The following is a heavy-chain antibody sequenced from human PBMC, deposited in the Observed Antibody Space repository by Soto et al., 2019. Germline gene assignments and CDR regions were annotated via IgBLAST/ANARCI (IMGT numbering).Heavy chain of an antibody. CDR2: INPSGGST. CDR1: GYTFTSYY. CDR3: ARVFGIAAAGTGHYYHYGMDV. V-gene: IGHV1-46*01. D-gene: IGHD6-13*01. J-gene: IGHJ6*04. Sequence: ASVKVSCKASGYTFTSYYMHWVRQAPGQGLEWMGIINPSGGSTSYAQKFQGRVTMTRDTSTSTVYMELSSLRSEDTAVYYCARVFGIAAAGTGHYYHYGMDVWGKGTTVTVSS.